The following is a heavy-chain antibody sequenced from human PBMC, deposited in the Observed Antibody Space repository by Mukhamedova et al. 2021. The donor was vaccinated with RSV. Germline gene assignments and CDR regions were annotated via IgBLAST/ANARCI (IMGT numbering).Heavy chain of an antibody. V-gene: IGHV3-48*03. Sequence: GKGLEWVAYISSGGSSIYYADSVRDRFTISRENVKHSLYLQMNSLRVEDTAIYYCARKNWATVSPEAYYFDYWGRGTLVTVSS. CDR3: ARKNWATVSPEAYYFDY. D-gene: IGHD4-17*01. CDR2: ISSGGSSI. J-gene: IGHJ4*02.